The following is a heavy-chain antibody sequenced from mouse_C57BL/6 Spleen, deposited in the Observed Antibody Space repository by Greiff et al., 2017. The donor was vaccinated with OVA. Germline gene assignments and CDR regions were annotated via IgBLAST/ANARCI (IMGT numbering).Heavy chain of an antibody. J-gene: IGHJ3*01. V-gene: IGHV5-4*01. D-gene: IGHD2-4*01. CDR2: ISDGGSYT. CDR1: GFTFSSYA. Sequence: EVKLVESGGGLVKPGGSLKLSCAASGFTFSSYAMSWVRQTPEKRLEWVATISDGGSYTYYPDNVKGRFTISRDNAKNNLYLQMSHLKSEDTAMYYCARDNYDYDRDWFAYWGQGTLVTVSA. CDR3: ARDNYDYDRDWFAY.